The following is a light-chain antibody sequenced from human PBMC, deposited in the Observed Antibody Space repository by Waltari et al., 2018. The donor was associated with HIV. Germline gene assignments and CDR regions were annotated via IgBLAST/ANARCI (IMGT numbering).Light chain of an antibody. CDR2: INN. Sequence: QSVLTQPPSASGTPGQRVTISCSGSSSNIGGNTVNWFQQLPGTAPKLPIYINNPRPSGVPARFSGSKSGTSASLAISGLQSEDEADYYCAAWDDSLNGVVFGGGTKLTVL. CDR1: SSNIGGNT. CDR3: AAWDDSLNGVV. V-gene: IGLV1-44*01. J-gene: IGLJ2*01.